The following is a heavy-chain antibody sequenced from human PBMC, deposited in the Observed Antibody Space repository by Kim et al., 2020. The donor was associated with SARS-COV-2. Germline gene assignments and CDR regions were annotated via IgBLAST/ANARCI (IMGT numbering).Heavy chain of an antibody. CDR2: ISRDVTYT. J-gene: IGHJ4*02. CDR1: GITFSSFS. CDR3: AAGARGSLDRGSDY. V-gene: IGHV3-21*01. D-gene: IGHD1-26*01. Sequence: GGSLRLSCAGSGITFSSFSLTWVRRAPGRGLEWVPSISRDVTYTYYADSVKGRFTISRDNAKKSLFLQMNSLRAEDTAVYYCAAGARGSLDRGSDYWGQGTLVTVSS.